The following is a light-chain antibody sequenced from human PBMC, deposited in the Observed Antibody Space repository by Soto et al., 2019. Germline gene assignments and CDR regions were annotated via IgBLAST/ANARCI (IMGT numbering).Light chain of an antibody. V-gene: IGKV3-20*01. Sequence: EIVFTQSPGTLSLSSGERATLSFRASQSVSSSYLAWYQQKPGQAPRLLIYGASSRATGIPDRFSGSGSGTDFTLTISRLEPEDFAVYYCQQYGSSPWTFGQGTKVDIK. CDR3: QQYGSSPWT. CDR1: QSVSSSY. J-gene: IGKJ1*01. CDR2: GAS.